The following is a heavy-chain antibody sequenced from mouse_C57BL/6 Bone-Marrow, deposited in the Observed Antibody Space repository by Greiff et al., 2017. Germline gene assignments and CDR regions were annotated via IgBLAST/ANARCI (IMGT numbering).Heavy chain of an antibody. CDR2: IYPGDGDT. V-gene: IGHV1-82*01. J-gene: IGHJ2*01. CDR1: GYAFSSSW. CDR3: ARRGYDYDVDY. D-gene: IGHD2-4*01. Sequence: VQLVESGPELVKPGASVKISCKASGYAFSSSWMNWVKQRPGKGLEWIGRIYPGDGDTNYNGKFKGKATLTADKSSSTAYMQLSSLTSEDSAVYVCARRGYDYDVDYWGQGTTLTVSS.